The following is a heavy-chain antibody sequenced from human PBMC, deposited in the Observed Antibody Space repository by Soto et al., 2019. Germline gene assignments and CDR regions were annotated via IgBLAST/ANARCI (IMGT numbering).Heavy chain of an antibody. CDR3: ARGPLVVLNYFDS. V-gene: IGHV1-69*02. CDR1: GGTFRNYP. Sequence: QVQLVQSGAEVKKPGSSVKVSCKASGGTFRNYPINWVRQAPGQGLEWMGSILPIIDIPDYAQNFQARLTITADKSTSTAYMELSSLRSEDTAMYFCARGPLVVLNYFDSWGPGTLVTVSS. D-gene: IGHD2-2*01. J-gene: IGHJ4*02. CDR2: ILPIIDIP.